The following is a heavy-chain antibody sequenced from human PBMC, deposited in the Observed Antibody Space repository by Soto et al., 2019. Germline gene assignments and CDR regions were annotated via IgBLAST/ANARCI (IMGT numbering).Heavy chain of an antibody. CDR3: SINYYDILTANRPYYYYYYMDV. Sequence: SETLSLTCTVSGGSISSYYWSWIRQPPGKGLEWIGYIYYSGSTNYNPSLNSRVTISVDTSKNQFSLKLSSVTAADTAVYYCSINYYDILTANRPYYYYYYMDVWGKGTTVTVSS. D-gene: IGHD3-9*01. V-gene: IGHV4-59*08. CDR2: IYYSGST. CDR1: GGSISSYY. J-gene: IGHJ6*03.